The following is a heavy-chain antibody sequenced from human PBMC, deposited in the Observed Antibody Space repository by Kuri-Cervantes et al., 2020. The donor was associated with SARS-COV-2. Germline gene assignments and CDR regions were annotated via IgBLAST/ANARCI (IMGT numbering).Heavy chain of an antibody. V-gene: IGHV3-23*01. J-gene: IGHJ4*02. D-gene: IGHD3-10*01. CDR1: GFTFSSYA. Sequence: GGSLRLSCAASGFTFSSYAMSWVRQAPGKGLEWVSAISGSGGSTYYADSVKGRFTISRDNSKNTLYLQMDSLRAEDTAMYYCARGFMLRGVNPFDYWGQGTLVTVSS. CDR2: ISGSGGST. CDR3: ARGFMLRGVNPFDY.